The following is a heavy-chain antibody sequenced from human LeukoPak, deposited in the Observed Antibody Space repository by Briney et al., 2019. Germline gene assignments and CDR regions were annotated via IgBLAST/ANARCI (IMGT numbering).Heavy chain of an antibody. V-gene: IGHV1-18*01. J-gene: IGHJ4*02. CDR1: GYSFTSYG. D-gene: IGHD1-26*01. CDR3: ARGGKNYFDF. Sequence: ASVKVSCEASGYSFTSYGISGVREAPGRGLEWVGYISAYDGETRYAQKFQGRVTLTTDTYTGTVYMEMRRLRSDDTAVYYCARGGKNYFDFWGQGTLVTVSS. CDR2: ISAYDGET.